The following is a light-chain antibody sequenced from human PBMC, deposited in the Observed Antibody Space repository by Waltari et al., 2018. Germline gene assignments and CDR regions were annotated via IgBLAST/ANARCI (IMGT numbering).Light chain of an antibody. CDR3: SSYTDSSTLV. CDR2: AVS. J-gene: IGLJ3*02. V-gene: IGLV2-14*01. CDR1: SSDVGGYNY. Sequence: QSALTQPASVSGSPGQSITISCTATSSDVGGYNYASWYQQHPGKAPKLMIYAVSNRPSVVSNRFSGSKSGNTASLTISGLQTEDEADYYCSSYTDSSTLVFGGGTKLTVL.